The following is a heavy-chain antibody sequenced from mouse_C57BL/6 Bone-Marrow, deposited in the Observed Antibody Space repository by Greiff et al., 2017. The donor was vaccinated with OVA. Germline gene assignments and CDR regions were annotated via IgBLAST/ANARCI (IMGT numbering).Heavy chain of an antibody. J-gene: IGHJ3*01. D-gene: IGHD1-1*01. Sequence: VQLQQSGPELVKPGASVKIPCKASGYTFTDYNMDWVKQSHGKSLEWIGDINPNNGGTIYNQKFKGKATLTVDKSSSTAYMELRSLTSEDTAVYYCARLGYYGSSYAYWGQGTLVTVSA. CDR2: INPNNGGT. CDR3: ARLGYYGSSYAY. CDR1: GYTFTDYN. V-gene: IGHV1-18*01.